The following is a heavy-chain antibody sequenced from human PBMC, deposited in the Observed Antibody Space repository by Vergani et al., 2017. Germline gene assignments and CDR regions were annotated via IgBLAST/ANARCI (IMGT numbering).Heavy chain of an antibody. J-gene: IGHJ6*03. D-gene: IGHD2-21*01. V-gene: IGHV1-18*01. CDR1: GYTFTSYG. CDR3: ARDAYCGGDCYPGYYYYYMDV. Sequence: QVQLVQSGAEVKKPGASVKVSCKASGYTFTSYGISWVRQAPGQGLEWMGWISAYNGNTNYAQKLQGRVTMTTDTSTSTAYMELRSLRSDDTAVYYCARDAYCGGDCYPGYYYYYMDVWGKGTTVTVSS. CDR2: ISAYNGNT.